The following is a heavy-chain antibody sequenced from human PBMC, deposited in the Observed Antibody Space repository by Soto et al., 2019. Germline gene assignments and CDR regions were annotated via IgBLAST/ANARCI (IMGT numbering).Heavy chain of an antibody. CDR3: ARDRGVAPPVAGNTHYYYYMDV. V-gene: IGHV1-18*01. J-gene: IGHJ6*03. D-gene: IGHD6-19*01. Sequence: QDPLVQSGAEVKKPGASVTVSCKASGYSFTNYGVTWVRQAPGQGLEWMGWISAFNGNTHYAQNLQGRVTMTTDASTSTANMELRSLRSDDTAVYYCARDRGVAPPVAGNTHYYYYMDVWGKGTTVTVSS. CDR2: ISAFNGNT. CDR1: GYSFTNYG.